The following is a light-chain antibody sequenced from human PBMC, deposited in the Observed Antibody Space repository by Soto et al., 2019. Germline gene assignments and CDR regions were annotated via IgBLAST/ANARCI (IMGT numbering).Light chain of an antibody. V-gene: IGLV3-1*01. CDR2: QDT. CDR3: QAWDSSTVV. Sequence: SSELTQPPSVSVSPGQTASITCSGDNLGDKYASWYQRKPGQSPVLIIYQDTKRPSGIPERFSGSNSGDTATLTISGTQAMDEADYYCQAWDSSTVVFGGGTKLTVL. J-gene: IGLJ2*01. CDR1: NLGDKY.